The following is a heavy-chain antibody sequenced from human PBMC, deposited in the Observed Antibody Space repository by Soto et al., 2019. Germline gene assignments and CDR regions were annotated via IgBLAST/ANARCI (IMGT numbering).Heavy chain of an antibody. CDR1: GYTFTSYG. CDR3: TRANWYSEY. Sequence: ASVKVSCKASGYTFTSYGISWVRQAPGQGLEWMGWISAYNGNTNYAQKLQGRVTMTTDTSTSTAYMELRSLKLTTVTAADTAVYYCTRANWYSEYWGQGTLVTVSS. D-gene: IGHD7-27*01. CDR2: ISAYNGNT. V-gene: IGHV1-18*01. J-gene: IGHJ4*02.